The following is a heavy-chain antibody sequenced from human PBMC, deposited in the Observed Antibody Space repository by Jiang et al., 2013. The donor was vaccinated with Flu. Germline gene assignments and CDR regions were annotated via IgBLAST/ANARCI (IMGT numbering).Heavy chain of an antibody. Sequence: LVEVWGRRGPAWEVPETLLCSLWIHLQYPCHALGPPGSREGAGVGGSIKQDGSEKYFVDSVKGRCTISRDNAKNSLHLHLNSLRGEDTAIYYCARGRSGSYYFDHWGQGTLVAVSS. CDR3: ARGRSGSYYFDH. J-gene: IGHJ4*02. D-gene: IGHD1-26*01. CDR2: IKQDGSEK. V-gene: IGHV3-7*03. CDR1: IHLQYPC.